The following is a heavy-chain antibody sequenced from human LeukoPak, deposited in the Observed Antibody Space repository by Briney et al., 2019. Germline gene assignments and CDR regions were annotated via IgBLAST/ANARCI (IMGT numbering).Heavy chain of an antibody. CDR3: ASNKGQWLFSD. CDR2: IYYSGST. V-gene: IGHV4-61*05. Sequence: SETLSLTCTVSGGSISSSSYYWGWIRQPPGKGLEWIGYIYYSGSTNYNPSLKSRVTISVDTSKNQFSLRLSSVTAADTAVYYCASNKGQWLFSDWGQGTLVTVSS. D-gene: IGHD6-19*01. CDR1: GGSISSSSYY. J-gene: IGHJ4*02.